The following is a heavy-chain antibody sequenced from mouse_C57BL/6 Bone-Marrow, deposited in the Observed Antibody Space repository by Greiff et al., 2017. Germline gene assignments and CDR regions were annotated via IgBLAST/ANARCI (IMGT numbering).Heavy chain of an antibody. CDR2: ISSGSSTI. CDR1: GFTFSDYG. Sequence: EVHLVESGGGLVKPGGSLKLSCAASGFTFSDYGMHWVRQAPEKGLEWVAYISSGSSTIYYADTVKGRFTISRDNAKNTLFLQMTSLRSEGTAMYYCARYGNYYYAMDYWGQGTSVTVSS. D-gene: IGHD2-1*01. V-gene: IGHV5-17*01. J-gene: IGHJ4*01. CDR3: ARYGNYYYAMDY.